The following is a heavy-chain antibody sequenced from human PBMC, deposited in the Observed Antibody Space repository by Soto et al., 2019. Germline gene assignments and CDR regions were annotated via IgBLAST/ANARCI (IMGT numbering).Heavy chain of an antibody. CDR1: GFTFSRFA. CDR2: ISGSGQTT. D-gene: IGHD3-10*01. Sequence: GSLRLSCAGSGFTFSRFAMSWVRQVPGKGLEWVSAISGSGQTTYYADSVKGRFTVSRDNSNNTLYLQMNSLRAEDTAVYYCARDQESITDRILQYWGQGTRVTVSS. V-gene: IGHV3-23*01. J-gene: IGHJ4*02. CDR3: ARDQESITDRILQY.